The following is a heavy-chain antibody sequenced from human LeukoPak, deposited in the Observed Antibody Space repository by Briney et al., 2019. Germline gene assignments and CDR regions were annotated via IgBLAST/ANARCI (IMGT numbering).Heavy chain of an antibody. CDR2: INSDGSST. Sequence: GGSLRLSCAASGFTFSRYWMHWVRQAPGKGLVWVSRINSDGSSTSYADSVKGRFTISRDNAKNTLYLQMNSLRVEDTAVNYCASRGSHYYYYMDVWGKGTTVTVSS. D-gene: IGHD3-10*01. CDR1: GFTFSRYW. J-gene: IGHJ6*03. V-gene: IGHV3-74*01. CDR3: ASRGSHYYYYMDV.